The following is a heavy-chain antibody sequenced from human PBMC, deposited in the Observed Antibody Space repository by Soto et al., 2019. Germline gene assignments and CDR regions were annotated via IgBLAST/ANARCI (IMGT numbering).Heavy chain of an antibody. D-gene: IGHD2-15*01. J-gene: IGHJ5*02. CDR2: MKPDGSEK. CDR1: GFTFSSHW. V-gene: IGHV3-7*05. CDR3: ARGQYSSPTYNYFDP. Sequence: GGSLRLSCVASGFTFSSHWMSWVRQAPGKGLEWVANMKPDGSEKWYVDSVKGRFTISRDNAKNSLYLQMNSLRAEDTAVYYCARGQYSSPTYNYFDPWGQGTLVTVSS.